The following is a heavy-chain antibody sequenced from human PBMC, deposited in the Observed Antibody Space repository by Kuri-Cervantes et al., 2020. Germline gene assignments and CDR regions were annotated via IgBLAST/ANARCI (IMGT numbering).Heavy chain of an antibody. J-gene: IGHJ5*02. CDR2: IYYSGST. V-gene: IGHV4-39*01. D-gene: IGHD3-16*02. Sequence: SETLSLTCTVSGGSISSSSYYWGWIRQPPGKGLEWIGSIYYSGSTYYNPSLKSRVTISVDTSKKQFSLKLSSVTAADTAVYYCARRVHDYVWGSYRYLYNWFDPWGQGTLVTVSS. CDR3: ARRVHDYVWGSYRYLYNWFDP. CDR1: GGSISSSSYY.